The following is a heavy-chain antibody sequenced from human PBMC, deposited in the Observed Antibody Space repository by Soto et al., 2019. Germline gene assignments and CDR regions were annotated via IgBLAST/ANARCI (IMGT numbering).Heavy chain of an antibody. Sequence: ASETLSLTCAVSGYSISSGYYWGWIRQPPGKGLEWIGSIYHSGSTYYNPSLKSRVTISVDTSKNQFSLKLSSVTAADTAVYYCARDLGSSGYYLPFDYWGQGTLVTVS. D-gene: IGHD3-22*01. CDR1: GYSISSGYY. CDR2: IYHSGST. V-gene: IGHV4-38-2*02. CDR3: ARDLGSSGYYLPFDY. J-gene: IGHJ4*02.